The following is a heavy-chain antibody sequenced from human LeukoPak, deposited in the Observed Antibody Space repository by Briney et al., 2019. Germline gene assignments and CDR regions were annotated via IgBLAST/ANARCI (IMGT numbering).Heavy chain of an antibody. CDR2: TNLNSGGT. CDR3: ARETPEDVCDF. Sequence: ASVNVSCTASAYTFTVYNMDWGWHRPAQGLGWMGWTNLNSGGTNYAQKSQSRVITISDTTTSTAYMAMGKLRSDDTGVYYCARETPEDVCDFWGQGNLVTVSS. CDR1: AYTFTVYN. J-gene: IGHJ4*02. V-gene: IGHV1-2*02.